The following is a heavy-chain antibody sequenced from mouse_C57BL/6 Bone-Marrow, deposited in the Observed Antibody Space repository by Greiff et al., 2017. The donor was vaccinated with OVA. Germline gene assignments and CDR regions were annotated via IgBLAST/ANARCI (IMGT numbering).Heavy chain of an antibody. CDR1: GYTFTDYY. V-gene: IGHV1-19*01. D-gene: IGHD4-1*01. J-gene: IGHJ3*01. CDR2: LNPYNGGT. Sequence: EVKLQESGPVLVKPGASVKMSCKASGYTFTDYYMNWVKQSHGKSLEWIGVLNPYNGGTSYNQKFKGKATLTVDKSSSTAYMELNSLTSEDSAVYYCASNWPWFAYWGQGTLVTVSA. CDR3: ASNWPWFAY.